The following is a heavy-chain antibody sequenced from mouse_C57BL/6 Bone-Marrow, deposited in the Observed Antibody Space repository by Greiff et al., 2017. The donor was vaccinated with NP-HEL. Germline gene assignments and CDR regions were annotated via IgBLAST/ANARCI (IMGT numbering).Heavy chain of an antibody. CDR1: GFSFNTYA. Sequence: EADGGLVQPKGLLKLSCAASGFSFNTYAMNWVRQAPGKGLEWVARIRSKSNNYATYYADSLKDRFTISRDDSESMLYLQMNNLKTEDTAMYYCVRQGYDGYYLDYWGQGTTLTVSS. CDR3: VRQGYDGYYLDY. CDR2: IRSKSNNYAT. J-gene: IGHJ2*01. D-gene: IGHD2-3*01. V-gene: IGHV10-1*01.